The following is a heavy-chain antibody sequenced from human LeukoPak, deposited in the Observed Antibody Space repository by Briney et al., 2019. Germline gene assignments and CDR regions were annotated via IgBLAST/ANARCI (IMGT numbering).Heavy chain of an antibody. CDR2: IYYSGST. V-gene: IGHV4-59*01. J-gene: IGHJ4*02. CDR3: ARDRPGGSSLDY. D-gene: IGHD6-13*01. CDR1: GDSINNYY. Sequence: PSETLSLTCTVSGDSINNYYWNWLRQPPGRGLDWIGYIYYSGSTNYNPSLKSRVTISVDTSKNQFSLKLSSVTAADTAVYYCARDRPGGSSLDYWGQGTLVTVSS.